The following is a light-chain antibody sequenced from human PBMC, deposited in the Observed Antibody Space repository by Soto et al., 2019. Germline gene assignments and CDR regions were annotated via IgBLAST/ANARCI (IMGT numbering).Light chain of an antibody. J-gene: IGLJ2*01. V-gene: IGLV2-14*01. CDR3: ISYTSSSTRV. CDR2: EVS. Sequence: QSVLTQPASVSGSPGQSITISCTGTSSDIGGYKYVSWYQQHPGKAPKLLIYEVSNRPSGVSNRFSGSKSGKTASLTISGLQDEDEADYYCISYTSSSTRVFGGGTKVTVL. CDR1: SSDIGGYKY.